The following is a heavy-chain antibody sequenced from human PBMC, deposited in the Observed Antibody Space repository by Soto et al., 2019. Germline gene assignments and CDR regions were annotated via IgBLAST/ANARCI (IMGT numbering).Heavy chain of an antibody. CDR2: INAGNGNT. V-gene: IGHV1-3*01. J-gene: IGHJ4*02. CDR3: ARPHDYGDFGDY. Sequence: QVQLVQSGAEVKKPGASVKVSCKASGYTFTSYAMHWVRQAPGQRLEWMGWINAGNGNTKYSQKFQGRVTITRDTSASTAYMELSSLRSEDTAVYYCARPHDYGDFGDYWGQGTLVTVSS. CDR1: GYTFTSYA. D-gene: IGHD4-17*01.